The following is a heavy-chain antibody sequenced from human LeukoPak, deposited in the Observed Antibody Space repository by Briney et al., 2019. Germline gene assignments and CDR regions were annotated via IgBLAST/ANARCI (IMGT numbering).Heavy chain of an antibody. V-gene: IGHV1-8*01. J-gene: IGHJ4*02. CDR1: GYTFTSYD. CDR2: MNPNSGNT. CDR3: ARGSIAAADLRN. Sequence: GASVKVSCKASGYTFTSYDINWVRQATGQGLEWMGWMNPNSGNTGYAQKFQGRVTMTRNTSISTAYMELSSLRSEDTAVYYCARGSIAAADLRNWGQGTLVTVSS. D-gene: IGHD6-13*01.